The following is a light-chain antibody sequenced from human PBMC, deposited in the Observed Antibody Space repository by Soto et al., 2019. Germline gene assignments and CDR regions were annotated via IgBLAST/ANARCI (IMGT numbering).Light chain of an antibody. CDR2: DAS. V-gene: IGKV3-20*01. Sequence: EIVLTQSPGTLSLSPGERATLSCRASQSVSSSYLAWYQQKPGQAPRLLIYDASSRATGIPDRFSGGGSGTDVALTLSRLEPEDFAVYYCQQYGGSPYTFGQGTKLEIK. CDR3: QQYGGSPYT. J-gene: IGKJ2*01. CDR1: QSVSSSY.